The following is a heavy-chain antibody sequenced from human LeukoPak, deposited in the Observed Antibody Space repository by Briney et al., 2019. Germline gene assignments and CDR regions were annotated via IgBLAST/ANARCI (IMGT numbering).Heavy chain of an antibody. CDR2: IYLDGST. Sequence: PSETLSLTCTVSAYSISSGYLWGWIRLPPVKGLEWIACIYLDGSTYYNPSLISRVTISVDTSKNQFSLTLNSVNSADTAVYYCARIPHGVDRGVTKLHYIDHWGQGALVTVSS. V-gene: IGHV4-38-2*02. CDR1: AYSISSGYL. D-gene: IGHD3-10*01. CDR3: ARIPHGVDRGVTKLHYIDH. J-gene: IGHJ4*02.